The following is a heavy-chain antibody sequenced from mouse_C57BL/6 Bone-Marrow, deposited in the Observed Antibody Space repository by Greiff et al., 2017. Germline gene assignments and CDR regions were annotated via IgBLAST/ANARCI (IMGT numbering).Heavy chain of an antibody. V-gene: IGHV1-64*01. Sequence: QVQLQQPGAELVKPGASVKLSCKASGYTFTSYWMHWVKQRPGQGLEWIGMIHPNSGSTNYNEKFKSKATLTVDKSSSTAYMQRSSLTSEDSAVYYCARWGLFYAMDYWGQGTSVTVSS. CDR2: IHPNSGST. CDR3: ARWGLFYAMDY. D-gene: IGHD3-1*01. J-gene: IGHJ4*01. CDR1: GYTFTSYW.